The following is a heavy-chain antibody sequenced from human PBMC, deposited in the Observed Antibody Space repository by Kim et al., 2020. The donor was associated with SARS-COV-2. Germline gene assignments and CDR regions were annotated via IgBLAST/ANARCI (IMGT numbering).Heavy chain of an antibody. D-gene: IGHD3-10*01. CDR2: ISGDGGST. CDR1: GFTFDYYA. J-gene: IGHJ6*04. Sequence: GGSLRLSCAASGFTFDYYAMHWVRQAPGKGLEWVSLISGDGGSTYYADSVKGRFTISRDNSKNSLYLQMNSLRTEDTALYYCAKDEYYGSGSYYFYYYYGMDVWGKGTTVTVSS. CDR3: AKDEYYGSGSYYFYYYYGMDV. V-gene: IGHV3-43*02.